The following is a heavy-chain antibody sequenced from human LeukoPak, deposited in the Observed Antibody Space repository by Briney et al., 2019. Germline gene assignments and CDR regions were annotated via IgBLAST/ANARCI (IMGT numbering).Heavy chain of an antibody. V-gene: IGHV1-69*06. CDR1: GGTFSSYA. Sequence: GASVKVSCKASGGTFSSYAISWVRQAPGQGLEWMGGIIPIFGTANYAQKFQGRVTITADKSTSTAYMELSSLRSEDTAVYYCARVPYTMYNWFDPWGQGTLVTVSS. CDR3: ARVPYTMYNWFDP. D-gene: IGHD4-11*01. J-gene: IGHJ5*02. CDR2: IIPIFGTA.